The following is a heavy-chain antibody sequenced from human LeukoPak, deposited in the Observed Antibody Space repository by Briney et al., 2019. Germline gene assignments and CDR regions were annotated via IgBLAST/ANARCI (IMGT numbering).Heavy chain of an antibody. CDR2: INPNSGGT. V-gene: IGHV1-2*02. D-gene: IGHD1-26*01. J-gene: IGHJ6*02. CDR1: GYTFTGYY. Sequence: ASVTVSCKASGYTFTGYYMHWVRQAPGQGLAWMGWINPNSGGTNYAQKFQGRVTMTRDTSISTAYMELSRLRSDDTAVYYCARVSKWERYDSDVWGQGTTVTVSS. CDR3: ARVSKWERYDSDV.